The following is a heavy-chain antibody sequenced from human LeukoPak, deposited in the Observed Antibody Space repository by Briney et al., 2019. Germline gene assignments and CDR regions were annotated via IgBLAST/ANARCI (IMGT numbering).Heavy chain of an antibody. CDR3: ARGYGAGNYRRPFYGMDV. Sequence: GGSLLLSCGASGFIFNDYGMAWVRQVPGKGLEWVSGLNWNGDVTRYADSVRGRFTISRDNAKNSVCLQMDSLRVEDTAFYYCARGYGAGNYRRPFYGMDVWGQGTTVTVSS. CDR2: LNWNGDVT. CDR1: GFIFNDYG. D-gene: IGHD3-10*01. J-gene: IGHJ6*02. V-gene: IGHV3-20*04.